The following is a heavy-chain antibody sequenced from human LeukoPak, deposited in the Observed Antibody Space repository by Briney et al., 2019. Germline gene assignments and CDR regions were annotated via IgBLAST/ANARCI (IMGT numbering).Heavy chain of an antibody. V-gene: IGHV4-59*08. CDR2: IYYSGTT. D-gene: IGHD5-24*01. CDR3: ARHNDYNLDY. CDR1: GGSMSSYY. J-gene: IGHJ4*02. Sequence: PSETLSLTCTVSGGSMSSYYWSWIRQPPGEGLEWLGYIYYSGTTNYNPSLKSRVTISVDTSKSQFSLNLSPVTAADTAVYYCARHNDYNLDYWGQGTLVTVSS.